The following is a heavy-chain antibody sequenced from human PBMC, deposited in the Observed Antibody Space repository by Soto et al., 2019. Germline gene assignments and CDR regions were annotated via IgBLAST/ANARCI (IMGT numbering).Heavy chain of an antibody. CDR1: GGSVTNSSYY. CDR2: VYYRGRS. Sequence: PSETLSLTCTVSGGSVTNSSYYWGWIRQSPGKGLEWIGSVYYRGRSYSKSSVKSRVTISVDTSKNRFSLSLNSVTASHTAVYFCVSQRTTVPTQAYLVYLAPEALVTVSS. J-gene: IGHJ4*02. CDR3: VSQRTTVPTQAYLVY. D-gene: IGHD4-17*01. V-gene: IGHV4-39*01.